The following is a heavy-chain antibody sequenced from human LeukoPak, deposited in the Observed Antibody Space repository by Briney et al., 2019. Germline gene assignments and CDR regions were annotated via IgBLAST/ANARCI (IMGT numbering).Heavy chain of an antibody. CDR2: ISGSGGST. V-gene: IGHV3-23*01. D-gene: IGHD3-22*01. CDR1: GFTFSSYA. J-gene: IGHJ4*02. Sequence: GGSLRLSCAASGFTFSSYAMSWVRQAPGKGLEWVSAISGSGGSTYYADSVKGRFTISRDNSKSTLYLQMNSLRAEDTAVYYCAAPIRPATMIVQRWGQGTLVTVSS. CDR3: AAPIRPATMIVQR.